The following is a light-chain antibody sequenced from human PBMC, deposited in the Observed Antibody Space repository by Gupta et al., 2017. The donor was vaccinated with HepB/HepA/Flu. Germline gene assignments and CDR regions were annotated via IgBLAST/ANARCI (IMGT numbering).Light chain of an antibody. J-gene: IGKJ4*01. CDR3: QQYKRYPIT. Sequence: DIQLTQSPSSLSASVGDRVTITCRASQDINNYLTWFQQKPGKAPKSLIYGASSLQSGVPSKCSGSGAGTHFTLTINSLQPEDFATYYCQQYKRYPITFGGGTKVEIK. V-gene: IGKV1-16*02. CDR1: QDINNY. CDR2: GAS.